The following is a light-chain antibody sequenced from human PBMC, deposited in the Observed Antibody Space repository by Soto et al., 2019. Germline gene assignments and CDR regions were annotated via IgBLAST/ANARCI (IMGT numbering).Light chain of an antibody. J-gene: IGKJ5*01. V-gene: IGKV1-39*01. Sequence: IQLTQSPSSLSASVGDSVTITCRASQGISSYLAWYQQRPGKAPKLLIYAASTLQSGVPSRFSGSGSGTDFTLTISSLQPEDFATYYCQQNYSPPPITFGQGTRLEIK. CDR1: QGISSY. CDR3: QQNYSPPPIT. CDR2: AAS.